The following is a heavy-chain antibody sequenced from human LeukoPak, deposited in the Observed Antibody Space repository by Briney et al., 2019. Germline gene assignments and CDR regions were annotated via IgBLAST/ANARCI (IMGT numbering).Heavy chain of an antibody. CDR3: ARVLPDYDFWSGHPDY. D-gene: IGHD3-3*01. CDR2: IRYDGSNK. Sequence: GGSLRLSCAASGFTFSSYGMHWVRQAPGKGLEWVAFIRYDGSNKYYADSVKGRFTISRDNSKNTLYLQMNSLRAEDTAVYYCARVLPDYDFWSGHPDYWGQGTLVTVSS. CDR1: GFTFSSYG. J-gene: IGHJ4*02. V-gene: IGHV3-30*02.